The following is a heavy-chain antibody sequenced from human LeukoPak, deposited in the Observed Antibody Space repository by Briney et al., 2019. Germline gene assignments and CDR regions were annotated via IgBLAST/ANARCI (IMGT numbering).Heavy chain of an antibody. CDR2: IFYTGST. CDR3: ARRGRYSNYVLGVFDP. J-gene: IGHJ5*02. D-gene: IGHD4-11*01. Sequence: SETLSLTCTVSGGSIRTYYWGWIRQPPGKGLEWVGYIFYTGSTNYNPSLKSRVTISVDTSKTQFSLKLSSVTAADTAVYYCARRGRYSNYVLGVFDPWGQGTLVTVSS. CDR1: GGSIRTYY. V-gene: IGHV4-59*08.